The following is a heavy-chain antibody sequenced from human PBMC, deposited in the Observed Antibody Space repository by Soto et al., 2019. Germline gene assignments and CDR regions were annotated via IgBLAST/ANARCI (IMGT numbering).Heavy chain of an antibody. CDR3: ANLMVRGVTANGYYGMDV. V-gene: IGHV1-69*01. CDR1: GGTFSSYA. Sequence: QVQLVQSGAEVKKPGSSVKVSCKASGGTFSSYAISWVRQAPGQGLEWMGGIIPIFGTANYAQKFQGRVTITADESTCTAYMELSSLRSEDTAVYYCANLMVRGVTANGYYGMDVWGQGTTVTVSS. J-gene: IGHJ6*02. CDR2: IIPIFGTA. D-gene: IGHD3-10*01.